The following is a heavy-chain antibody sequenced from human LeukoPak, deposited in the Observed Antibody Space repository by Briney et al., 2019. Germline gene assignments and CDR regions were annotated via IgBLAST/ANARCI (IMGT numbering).Heavy chain of an antibody. CDR2: ISGSGGST. CDR3: AKGFSGTSSFDY. CDR1: GFTFSSYA. Sequence: GGSLRLSCAASGFTFSSYAMSWVRQAPGKGLEWVSAISGSGGSTYYADSVKGRFTISRDNSKNTLYLQMNSLRAEDTAVYCCAKGFSGTSSFDYWGQGTLVTVSS. J-gene: IGHJ4*02. V-gene: IGHV3-23*01.